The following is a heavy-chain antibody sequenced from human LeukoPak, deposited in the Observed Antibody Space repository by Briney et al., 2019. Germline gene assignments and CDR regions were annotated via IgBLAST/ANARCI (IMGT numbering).Heavy chain of an antibody. CDR3: ARGSSSWYRAYAFDI. D-gene: IGHD6-13*01. J-gene: IGHJ3*02. CDR1: GGSISSGGYY. CDR2: INHSGST. Sequence: PSETLSLTCTVSGGSISSGGYYWSWIRQPPGKGLEWIGEINHSGSTNYNPSLKSRVTISVDTSKNQFSLKLSSVTAADTAVYYCARGSSSWYRAYAFDIWGQGTMVTVSS. V-gene: IGHV4-39*07.